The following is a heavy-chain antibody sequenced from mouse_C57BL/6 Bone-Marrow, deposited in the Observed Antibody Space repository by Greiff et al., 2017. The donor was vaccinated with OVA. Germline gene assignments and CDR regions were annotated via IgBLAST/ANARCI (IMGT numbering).Heavy chain of an antibody. D-gene: IGHD2-1*01. V-gene: IGHV5-2*01. J-gene: IGHJ4*01. CDR2: INSDGGST. Sequence: EVQGVESGGGLVQPGESLKLSCESNEYEFPSHDMSWVRKTPEKRLELVAAINSDGGSTYYPDTMERRFIISRDNTKKTLYLQMSSLRSEDTAFYYCARRVYYGNLYYAMDYWGQGTSVTVSS. CDR1: EYEFPSHD. CDR3: ARRVYYGNLYYAMDY.